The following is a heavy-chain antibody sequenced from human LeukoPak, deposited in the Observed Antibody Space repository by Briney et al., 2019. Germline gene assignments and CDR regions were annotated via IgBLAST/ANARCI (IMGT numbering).Heavy chain of an antibody. Sequence: SETLSLTCAVYGGSLGGYYWSWIRQPPGKGLEWIGEINHSGSTNYNPSLKSRVTITVDTSKNQFSLKLSSVTAADTAVYYCARPIIPAANGGFDYWGQGTLVTVSS. V-gene: IGHV4-34*01. CDR3: ARPIIPAANGGFDY. D-gene: IGHD2-2*01. CDR2: INHSGST. J-gene: IGHJ4*02. CDR1: GGSLGGYY.